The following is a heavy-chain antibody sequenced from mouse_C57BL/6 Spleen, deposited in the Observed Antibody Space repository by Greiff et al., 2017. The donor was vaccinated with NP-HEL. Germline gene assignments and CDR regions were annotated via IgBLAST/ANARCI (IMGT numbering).Heavy chain of an antibody. CDR1: GFTFSSYA. V-gene: IGHV5-4*03. D-gene: IGHD2-4*01. CDR3: ARAGRNYDYGVDY. Sequence: EVMLVESGGGLVKPGGSLKLSCAASGFTFSSYAMSLVRQTPEKRLEWVATISDGGSYTYYPDNVKGRFTISRDNAKNNLYLQMSHLKSEDTAMYYCARAGRNYDYGVDYWGQGTTLTVSS. CDR2: ISDGGSYT. J-gene: IGHJ2*01.